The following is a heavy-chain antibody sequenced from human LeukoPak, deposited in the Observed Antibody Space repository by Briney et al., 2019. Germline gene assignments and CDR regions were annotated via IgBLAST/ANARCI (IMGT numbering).Heavy chain of an antibody. Sequence: PGGSLRLSRAASGFTFSSYAIHWVRQDPGKGLEWLGIISYDGSNQDYADSVKGRFTISRDNSKNTLYLQMNSLRGEDTAVYYCARDYGSRLTKGYYLDYWGQGTLVTVSS. J-gene: IGHJ4*02. CDR3: ARDYGSRLTKGYYLDY. V-gene: IGHV3-30*04. CDR1: GFTFSSYA. CDR2: ISYDGSNQ. D-gene: IGHD3-10*01.